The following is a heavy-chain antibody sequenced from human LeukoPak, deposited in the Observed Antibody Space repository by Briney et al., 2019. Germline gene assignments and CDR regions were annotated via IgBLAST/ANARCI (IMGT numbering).Heavy chain of an antibody. CDR2: ISSSSSYI. CDR3: ARYGYSYGYVDY. J-gene: IGHJ4*02. D-gene: IGHD5-18*01. CDR1: GFTFSSYS. V-gene: IGHV3-21*01. Sequence: GGSLRLSCATSGFTFSSYSMNWVRQAPGKGLEWVSSISSSSSYIYYADSVKGRFTISRDNAKNSLYLQMNSLRAEDTAVYYCARYGYSYGYVDYWGQGTLVTVSS.